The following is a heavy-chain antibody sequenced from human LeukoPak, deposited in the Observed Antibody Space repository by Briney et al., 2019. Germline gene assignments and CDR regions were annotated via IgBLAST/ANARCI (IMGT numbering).Heavy chain of an antibody. D-gene: IGHD5-18*01. V-gene: IGHV1-2*06. Sequence: GASVKVSCKASGYTFTGYYMHWVRQAPGQGLEWMGRINPNSGGTNYAQKFQGRVTMTRNTSISTAYMELSSLRSEDTAVYYCARGRGVRRYVRGYWVGPYNWFDPWGQGTLVTVSS. J-gene: IGHJ5*02. CDR2: INPNSGGT. CDR1: GYTFTGYY. CDR3: ARGRGVRRYVRGYWVGPYNWFDP.